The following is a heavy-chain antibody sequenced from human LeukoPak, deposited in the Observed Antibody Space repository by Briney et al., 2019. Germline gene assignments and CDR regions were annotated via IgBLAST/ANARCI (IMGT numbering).Heavy chain of an antibody. CDR1: GYSFTSYW. CDR2: IYPGDSDT. CDR3: ARRLITMVRGVDAFDI. Sequence: GESLKISCQGSGYSFTSYWIGWVRQMPGKGLEWMGIIYPGDSDTRYSPSFQGQVTISADKSISTAYLQWSSLKASDTAMYYCARRLITMVRGVDAFDIWGQGTMVTVSS. D-gene: IGHD3-10*01. V-gene: IGHV5-51*01. J-gene: IGHJ3*02.